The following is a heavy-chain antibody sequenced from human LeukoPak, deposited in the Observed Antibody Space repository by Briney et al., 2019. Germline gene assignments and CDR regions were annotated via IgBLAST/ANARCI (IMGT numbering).Heavy chain of an antibody. D-gene: IGHD3-22*01. Sequence: GGSLRLSCAASGFTFSSYTMNWVRQAPGKGLEWVSSISSSSSYIYYADSVKGRFTISRDNAKNSLYLQMNSLRAEDTAVYYCASGVSKAEWGLYYDSSGYPYYFDYWGQGTLVTVSS. J-gene: IGHJ4*02. CDR1: GFTFSSYT. CDR2: ISSSSSYI. CDR3: ASGVSKAEWGLYYDSSGYPYYFDY. V-gene: IGHV3-21*01.